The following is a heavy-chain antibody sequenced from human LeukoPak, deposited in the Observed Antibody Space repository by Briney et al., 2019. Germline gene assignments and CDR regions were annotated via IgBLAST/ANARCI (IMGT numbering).Heavy chain of an antibody. V-gene: IGHV3-43D*03. Sequence: GGSLRLSCAASGFTFDDYAMHWVRQAPGKGLEWVSLISWDGGSTYYADSVKGRFTISRDNSKNSLYLQMNSLRAEDTALYYCAKEGIAAAGTPYYYYMDVWGKGNTVTVSS. CDR2: ISWDGGST. J-gene: IGHJ6*03. CDR1: GFTFDDYA. CDR3: AKEGIAAAGTPYYYYMDV. D-gene: IGHD6-13*01.